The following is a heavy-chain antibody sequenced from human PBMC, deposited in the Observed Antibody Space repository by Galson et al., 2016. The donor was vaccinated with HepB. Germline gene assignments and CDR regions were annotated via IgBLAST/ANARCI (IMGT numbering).Heavy chain of an antibody. CDR1: GYSFTTSG. CDR3: VRQYGSGTYGDN. J-gene: IGHJ4*02. Sequence: QSGAEAKKPGESLKISCQASGYSFTTSGIGWVRQKHGKGLEWMGIIYPAASDDRYRPPFQGQVTISADKSINPAYLQWSSLKASDTARNYCVRQYGSGTYGDNWGQGTLVTVSS. D-gene: IGHD3-10*01. V-gene: IGHV5-51*01. CDR2: IYPAASDD.